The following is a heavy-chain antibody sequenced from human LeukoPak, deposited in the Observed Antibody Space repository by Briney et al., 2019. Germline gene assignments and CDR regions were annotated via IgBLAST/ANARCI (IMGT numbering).Heavy chain of an antibody. Sequence: ASVKVSCKASGYTFTGYYMHWVRQAPGQGLEWMGWINPNSGGTNYEQKLQGRVTMTRDTSISTAYMELSRLRSDDTAVYYCARVPYGSGSYYNLDYWGQGTLVTVSS. CDR1: GYTFTGYY. J-gene: IGHJ4*02. CDR3: ARVPYGSGSYYNLDY. V-gene: IGHV1-2*02. CDR2: INPNSGGT. D-gene: IGHD3-10*01.